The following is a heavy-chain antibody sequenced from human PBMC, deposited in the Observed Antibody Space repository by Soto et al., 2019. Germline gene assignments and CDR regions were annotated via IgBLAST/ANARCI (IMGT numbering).Heavy chain of an antibody. CDR3: ARNYDFWSGSTRYYYGMDV. D-gene: IGHD3-3*01. CDR2: IYHSGST. Sequence: SETLSLTCAVSGGSISSGGYSWSWIRQPPWKGLEWIGYIYHSGSTYYNPSLKSRVTISVDRSKNQFSLKLSSVTAADTAVYYCARNYDFWSGSTRYYYGMDVWGQGXTVTVSS. J-gene: IGHJ6*02. V-gene: IGHV4-30-2*01. CDR1: GGSISSGGYS.